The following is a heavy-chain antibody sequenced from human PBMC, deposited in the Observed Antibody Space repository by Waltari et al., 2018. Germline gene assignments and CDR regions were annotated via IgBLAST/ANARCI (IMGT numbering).Heavy chain of an antibody. CDR2: VSYSGST. CDR3: ARGYSSSSALLS. Sequence: QVQLQESGPGLVKPSETLSLTCTVSGGSIRTDYWTWIRRPPGKGLEWIGYVSYSGSTNYNPSLQSRVTISVDTSKNQFSLMLNSVTAADTAVYYCARGYSSSSALLSWGQGTLVTVPS. J-gene: IGHJ5*02. CDR1: GGSIRTDY. V-gene: IGHV4-59*01. D-gene: IGHD2-15*01.